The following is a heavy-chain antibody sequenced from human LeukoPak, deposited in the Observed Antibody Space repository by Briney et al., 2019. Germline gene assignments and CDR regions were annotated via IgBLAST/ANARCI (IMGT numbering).Heavy chain of an antibody. J-gene: IGHJ4*02. V-gene: IGHV3-20*03. Sequence: PGGSLRLSSAASGFTFDEYGMSWVRQAPGKGLEWVSSINWDGGSTAYADSVQGRFTISRDNAKNSLHLQMKSLRAEDTALYYCARDSFSGSSLDYWGQGTLVTASS. CDR3: ARDSFSGSSLDY. CDR1: GFTFDEYG. D-gene: IGHD1-26*01. CDR2: INWDGGST.